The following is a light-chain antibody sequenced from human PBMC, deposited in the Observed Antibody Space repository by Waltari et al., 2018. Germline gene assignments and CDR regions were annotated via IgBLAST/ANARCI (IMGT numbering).Light chain of an antibody. J-gene: IGKJ4*02. V-gene: IGKV2-30*02. CDR3: MQATRWPALT. Sequence: DVVMTQSPLSLPVTLGQPASISCRSSQSLVHSDGNPYLNWFHQRPGQSPRRLIYKVSNRDSGVPDRFSGSVSGTDVTLKISRVEAEDVGFYYGMQATRWPALTFGGGTKVEMK. CDR2: KVS. CDR1: QSLVHSDGNPY.